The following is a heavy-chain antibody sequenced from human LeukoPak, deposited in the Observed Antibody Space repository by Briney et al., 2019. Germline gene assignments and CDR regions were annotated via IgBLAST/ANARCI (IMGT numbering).Heavy chain of an antibody. CDR1: GYTGTSYG. J-gene: IGHJ6*03. CDR2: VSAYNGNT. Sequence: GASVKVSCKASGYTGTSYGISWGRQGPGQGLEWVGWVSAYNGNTNYAQKLQGRVTMTTDTSTSTAYMELRSLRSDDTAVYYCARDRPALGSPQNYMDVWGKGTTVTVSS. CDR3: ARDRPALGSPQNYMDV. D-gene: IGHD3-10*01. V-gene: IGHV1-18*01.